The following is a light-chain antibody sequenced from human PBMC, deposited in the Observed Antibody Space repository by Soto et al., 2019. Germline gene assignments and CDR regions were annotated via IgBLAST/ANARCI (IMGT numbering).Light chain of an antibody. CDR2: AAS. V-gene: IGKV1-39*01. Sequence: DIQMTQSPSSLSASVGDRVTITCRASQSISDNLNWYQQKPGTAPNLLIYAASSLQSGVPSRFSGSGSGTDFTLTISSLQPEDFATYYCQQFNSYPLTFGQGTRLEIK. CDR1: QSISDN. J-gene: IGKJ5*01. CDR3: QQFNSYPLT.